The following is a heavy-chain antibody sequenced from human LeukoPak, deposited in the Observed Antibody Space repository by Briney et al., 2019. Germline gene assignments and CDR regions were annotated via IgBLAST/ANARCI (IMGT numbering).Heavy chain of an antibody. D-gene: IGHD3-22*01. Sequence: PGGSLRLSCAASGFTVSNTYMSWVRQAPGKGLEWVSVISSGGGTYFADSVKGRFTISRDNSKNTVFLQMNNLRADDTAMYYCARDRGIVAHYGMDVWGQGTTVTVSS. J-gene: IGHJ6*02. CDR2: ISSGGGT. CDR1: GFTVSNTY. V-gene: IGHV3-53*01. CDR3: ARDRGIVAHYGMDV.